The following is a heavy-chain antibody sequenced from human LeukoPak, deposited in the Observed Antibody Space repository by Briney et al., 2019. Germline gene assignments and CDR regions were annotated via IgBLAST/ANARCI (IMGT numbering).Heavy chain of an antibody. CDR1: GGSFSGYY. CDR2: INHSGST. Sequence: PSETLSLTCAVYGGSFSGYYWSWIRQPPGKGLEWIGEINHSGSTNYNPSLKSRVTISVDTSKNQFSLKLSSVTAADTAVNYCARCPRYYYYYMDVWGKGTTVTVSS. V-gene: IGHV4-34*01. J-gene: IGHJ6*03. CDR3: ARCPRYYYYYMDV.